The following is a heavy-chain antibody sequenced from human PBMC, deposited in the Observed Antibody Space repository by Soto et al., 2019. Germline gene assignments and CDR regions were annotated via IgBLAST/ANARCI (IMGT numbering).Heavy chain of an antibody. D-gene: IGHD3-9*01. Sequence: EVQLLESGGGLVQPGGSLRLSCAASGFTFSNYPMTWVRQAPGKGLEWVSTITVGGGSTYYAGSAKGRFTISRDNSKNTLYLQMTSLRADDTAVYYCTICALNGAHGPGALDYWGQGTLVTVSS. CDR2: ITVGGGST. V-gene: IGHV3-23*01. CDR1: GFTFSNYP. J-gene: IGHJ4*02. CDR3: TICALNGAHGPGALDY.